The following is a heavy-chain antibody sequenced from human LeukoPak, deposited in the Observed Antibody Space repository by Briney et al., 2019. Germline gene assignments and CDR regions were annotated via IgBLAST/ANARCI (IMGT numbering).Heavy chain of an antibody. CDR3: ARHDSFIPY. CDR2: ISDNEEVP. J-gene: IGHJ4*02. Sequence: GGSLRLSCAASGFNFNYYAMSWVRQAPGNGLEWVSGISDNEEVPYYTDSVKGRFTISRDNAKNTVYLQLNNLRADDTAVYFCARHDSFIPYWGQGTLVSVSS. V-gene: IGHV3-23*01. D-gene: IGHD5-18*01. CDR1: GFNFNYYA.